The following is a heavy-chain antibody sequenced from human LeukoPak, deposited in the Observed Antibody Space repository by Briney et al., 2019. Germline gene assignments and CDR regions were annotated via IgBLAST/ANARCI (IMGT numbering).Heavy chain of an antibody. CDR2: TSRGGSEL. V-gene: IGHV3-48*03. CDR1: GFTFSNLE. J-gene: IGHJ4*02. Sequence: GGSLRLSCVTSGFTFSNLEMNWARQAPGKGLEWVAYTSRGGSELSYADSAKGRFTISSDIASNTLYLQMNSLRVEDTAVYFCVRARLIRLENFFDYWGQGTLVTVSS. D-gene: IGHD2-21*01. CDR3: VRARLIRLENFFDY.